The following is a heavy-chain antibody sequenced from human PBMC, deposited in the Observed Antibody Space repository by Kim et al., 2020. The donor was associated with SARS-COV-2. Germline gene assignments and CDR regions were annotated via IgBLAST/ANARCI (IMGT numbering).Heavy chain of an antibody. V-gene: IGHV3-23*01. CDR2: ISGSGGST. CDR3: AKCGSYHGLQDSGDY. Sequence: GGSLRLSCAASGFTFSSYAMSWVRQAPGKGLEWVSAISGSGGSTYYAESVKGRFTISRDNSKNTLYLQMNSLRAEDTAVYYCAKCGSYHGLQDSGDYWGQGALVTVSS. J-gene: IGHJ4*02. D-gene: IGHD1-26*01. CDR1: GFTFSSYA.